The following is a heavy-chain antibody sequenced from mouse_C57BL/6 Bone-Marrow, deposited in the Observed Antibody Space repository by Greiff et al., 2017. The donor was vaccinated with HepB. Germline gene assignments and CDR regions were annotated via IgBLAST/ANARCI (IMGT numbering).Heavy chain of an antibody. CDR2: IRNKANGYPT. CDR1: GFTFTDYY. CDR3: ARYILYFDV. J-gene: IGHJ1*03. Sequence: EVKLVESGGGLVQPGGSLSLSCAASGFTFTDYYMSWVRQPPEKALEWLGFIRNKANGYPTEYSASVKGRFTISRDNSQIILYLQMNALRAEDSATYYCARYILYFDVWGTGTTVTVSS. V-gene: IGHV7-3*01.